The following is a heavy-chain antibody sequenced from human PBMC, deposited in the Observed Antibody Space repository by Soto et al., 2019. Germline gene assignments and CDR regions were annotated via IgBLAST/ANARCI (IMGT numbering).Heavy chain of an antibody. CDR3: ARGKLSGLLGY. D-gene: IGHD3-22*01. V-gene: IGHV3-13*01. CDR1: GFTFSSYD. J-gene: IGHJ4*02. CDR2: IGTAGDT. Sequence: PGGSLRLSCAASGFTFSSYDMHWVRQATGKGLEWVSAIGTAGDTYYPGSVKGRFTISRENAKNSLYLQMNSLRAEGTAVYYCARGKLSGLLGYWGQGTLVTVSS.